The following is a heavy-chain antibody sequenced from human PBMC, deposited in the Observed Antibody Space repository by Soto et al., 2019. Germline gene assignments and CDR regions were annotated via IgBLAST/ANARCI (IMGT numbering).Heavy chain of an antibody. Sequence: QVQLVESGGGVVQPERSLRLSCAASGFTFSSYAMHWVRQAPGKGLEWVAVISYDGSNKYYADSVKGRFTISRDNSKNTLYLQMNSLRAEDTAVYYCARDLVRGCSGGSCYGYWGQGTLVTVSS. CDR3: ARDLVRGCSGGSCYGY. D-gene: IGHD2-15*01. V-gene: IGHV3-30-3*01. J-gene: IGHJ4*02. CDR2: ISYDGSNK. CDR1: GFTFSSYA.